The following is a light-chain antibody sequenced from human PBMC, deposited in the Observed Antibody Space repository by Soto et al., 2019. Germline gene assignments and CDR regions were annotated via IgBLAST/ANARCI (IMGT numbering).Light chain of an antibody. V-gene: IGKV3-11*01. Sequence: EIVLTQSPATLSLSPGERATLSCRASQSVNTYLAWYQQKPGQAPRLLIYDASNRATGIPARFSGSGSGTDFTLTISSLDPEDFAVYYCQQRSNWPAPFGQGTKVEI. J-gene: IGKJ1*01. CDR1: QSVNTY. CDR2: DAS. CDR3: QQRSNWPAP.